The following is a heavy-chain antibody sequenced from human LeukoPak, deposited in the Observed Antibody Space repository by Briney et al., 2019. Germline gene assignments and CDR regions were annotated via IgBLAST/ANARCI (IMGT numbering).Heavy chain of an antibody. CDR2: INHSGST. Sequence: PSETLSLTCAVYGGSFGGYFWSWIRQPPGKGLEWIGEINHSGSTNYNPSLKRRVTISVDTSKNQFSLKLSSVTAADTAVYYCARDCSGGSCYGAFDIWGQGTMVTVSS. CDR1: GGSFGGYF. CDR3: ARDCSGGSCYGAFDI. D-gene: IGHD2-15*01. V-gene: IGHV4-34*01. J-gene: IGHJ3*02.